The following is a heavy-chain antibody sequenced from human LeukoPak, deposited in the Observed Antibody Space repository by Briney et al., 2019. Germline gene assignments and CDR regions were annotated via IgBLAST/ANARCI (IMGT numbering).Heavy chain of an antibody. CDR3: ARDHGDHDAFDI. J-gene: IGHJ3*02. V-gene: IGHV4-31*03. Sequence: SETLSLTCTVSGGSISSGGYYWSWIRQHPGKGLEWIGYIYYSGSTYYNPSLKSRVTISVDTSKNQFSLKLSSVTAADTDVYYCARDHGDHDAFDIWGQGTMVTVSS. CDR2: IYYSGST. D-gene: IGHD3-10*01. CDR1: GGSISSGGYY.